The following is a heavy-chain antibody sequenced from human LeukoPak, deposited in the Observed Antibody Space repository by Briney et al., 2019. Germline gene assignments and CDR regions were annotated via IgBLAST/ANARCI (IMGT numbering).Heavy chain of an antibody. V-gene: IGHV3-30-3*01. J-gene: IGHJ3*02. CDR1: GFTFSSYA. D-gene: IGHD2-2*02. Sequence: GGSLRLSCAASGFTFSSYAMHWVRQAPGEGLEWVAVISYDGSNKYYADSVKGRFTISRDNSKNTLYLQMNSLRAEDTAVYYCARSGEPAAIMGAFDIWGQGTMVTVSS. CDR3: ARSGEPAAIMGAFDI. CDR2: ISYDGSNK.